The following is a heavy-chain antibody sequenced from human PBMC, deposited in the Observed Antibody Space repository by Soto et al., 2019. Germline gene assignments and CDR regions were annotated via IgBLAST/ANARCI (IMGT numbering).Heavy chain of an antibody. CDR2: IYYRGNT. Sequence: QVQLQESRPGLVKPSETLSLTCTVSGGSISSSSYYWGWICQPPGKGLEWIGSIYYRGNTYYNPSLKSRVSISVDTSKNHFSLNLSSVTAADTAVYYCARVDSSGGLDSWGQGILVTVSS. CDR1: GGSISSSSYY. J-gene: IGHJ4*02. V-gene: IGHV4-39*02. D-gene: IGHD3-22*01. CDR3: ARVDSSGGLDS.